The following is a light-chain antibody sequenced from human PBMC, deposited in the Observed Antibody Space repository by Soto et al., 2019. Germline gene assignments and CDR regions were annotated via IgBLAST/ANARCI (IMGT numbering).Light chain of an antibody. Sequence: DIQMTQSPSSLSASVGDRVTITCRASQSISSYLNWDQQKPGKAPKLLIYAASSLQSGVPSRFSGSGSGTDFTLTISSLQPEYFATYYCQQSYSTLTWTFGQGTKVEIK. J-gene: IGKJ1*01. CDR2: AAS. V-gene: IGKV1-39*01. CDR1: QSISSY. CDR3: QQSYSTLTWT.